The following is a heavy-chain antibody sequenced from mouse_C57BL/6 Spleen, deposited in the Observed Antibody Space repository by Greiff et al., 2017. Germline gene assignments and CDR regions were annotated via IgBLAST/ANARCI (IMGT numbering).Heavy chain of an antibody. CDR3: AVTGTYYAMDY. CDR1: GYTFTDYY. Sequence: VQLQQSGPELVKPGASVKISCKASGYTFTDYYMNWVKQSHGKSLEWIGDINPNNGGTSYNQKFKGKATLTVDKSSSTAYMELRSLTSEDSAVYYCAVTGTYYAMDYWGQGTSVTVSS. J-gene: IGHJ4*01. D-gene: IGHD4-1*01. CDR2: INPNNGGT. V-gene: IGHV1-26*01.